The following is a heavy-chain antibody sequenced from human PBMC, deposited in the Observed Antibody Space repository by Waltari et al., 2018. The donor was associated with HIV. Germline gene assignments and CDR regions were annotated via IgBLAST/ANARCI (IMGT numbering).Heavy chain of an antibody. CDR1: GGSFSGYY. D-gene: IGHD2-2*01. CDR2: INHSGST. Sequence: QVQLQQWGAGLLKPSETLSLTCAVYGGSFSGYYWSWIRQPPGKGLEWIGEINHSGSTNYNPSLKSRVTISVDTSKNQFSLKLSSVTAADTAVYYCARALDIVVVPAATRYFDYWGQGTLVTVSS. CDR3: ARALDIVVVPAATRYFDY. V-gene: IGHV4-34*01. J-gene: IGHJ4*02.